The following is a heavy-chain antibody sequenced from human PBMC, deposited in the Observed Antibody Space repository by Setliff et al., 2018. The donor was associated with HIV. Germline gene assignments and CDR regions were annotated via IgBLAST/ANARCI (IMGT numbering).Heavy chain of an antibody. D-gene: IGHD6-6*01. Sequence: ASVKVSCKASGDTFTSYYMHWVRRAPGQGLEWVGMISPSGASTKYAQRLQGRVTLARDTFSSTVYVELSSLRSDDTAVYYCAREAEQGERSSSWYFDYWGQGTLVTVSS. J-gene: IGHJ4*02. CDR1: GDTFTSYY. V-gene: IGHV1-46*01. CDR2: ISPSGAST. CDR3: AREAEQGERSSSWYFDY.